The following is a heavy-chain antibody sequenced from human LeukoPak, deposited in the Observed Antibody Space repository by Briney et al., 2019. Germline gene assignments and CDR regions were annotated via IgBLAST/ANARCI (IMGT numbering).Heavy chain of an antibody. Sequence: ASVKVSCKASGYTFTGYYMHWVRQAPGQGLEWMGWINPNSGGTNYAQKFQGRVTMTRDTSISTAYMELSRLRSGDTAVYYCARDQTRYWSGYYYFDYWGQGTLVTVSS. V-gene: IGHV1-2*02. D-gene: IGHD3-3*01. J-gene: IGHJ4*02. CDR3: ARDQTRYWSGYYYFDY. CDR2: INPNSGGT. CDR1: GYTFTGYY.